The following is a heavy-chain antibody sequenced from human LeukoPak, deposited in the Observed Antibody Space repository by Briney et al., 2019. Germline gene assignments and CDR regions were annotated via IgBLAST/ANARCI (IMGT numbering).Heavy chain of an antibody. CDR3: ASAQRWLRTHAFDI. V-gene: IGHV3-7*01. J-gene: IGHJ3*02. D-gene: IGHD5-24*01. Sequence: GGSLRLSCAASGFTFSSYWMSWVRQAPGRGLEWVANIKQDGSEKYYVDSVKGRFTISRDNAKNSLYLQMNSLRAEDTAVYYCASAQRWLRTHAFDIWGQGTMVTVSS. CDR2: IKQDGSEK. CDR1: GFTFSSYW.